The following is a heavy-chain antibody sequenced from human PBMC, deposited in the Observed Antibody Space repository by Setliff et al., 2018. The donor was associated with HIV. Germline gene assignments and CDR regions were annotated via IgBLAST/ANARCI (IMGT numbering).Heavy chain of an antibody. CDR3: AREVVVVVATTDAFDI. Sequence: GGSLRLSCVASGLTFSTFAMHWVRQAPGKGLEWVSVISSSSGTYTSYADSVKGRFTVSRDNAGKSMYLQMNSLRAEDTAVYYCAREVVVVVATTDAFDIWGQGTMVTVSS. V-gene: IGHV3-21*04. J-gene: IGHJ3*02. D-gene: IGHD2-15*01. CDR2: ISSSSGTYT. CDR1: GLTFSTFA.